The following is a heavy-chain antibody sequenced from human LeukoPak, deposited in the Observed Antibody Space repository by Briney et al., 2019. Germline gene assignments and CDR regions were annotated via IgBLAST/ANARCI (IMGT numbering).Heavy chain of an antibody. CDR1: GYSFISYW. CDR2: IYPGDSDT. J-gene: IGHJ4*02. V-gene: IGHV5-51*01. CDR3: ARLNGSYWDYFDH. D-gene: IGHD1-26*01. Sequence: GESLKISGKGSGYSFISYWSGWVRQMPGKGLEWMGIIYPGDSDTRYSPSFQGQVTISDDKSISTAYLQWSSLKASDTAMYYCARLNGSYWDYFDHWGQGTLVTVSS.